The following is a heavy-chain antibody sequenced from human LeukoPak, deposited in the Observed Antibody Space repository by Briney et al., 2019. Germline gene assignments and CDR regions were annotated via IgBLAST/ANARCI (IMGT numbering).Heavy chain of an antibody. V-gene: IGHV3-48*03. Sequence: GGSLRLSCAASGFTFSSYEMNWVRQAPGKGLEWVSYISSSGSTIYYADSVKGRFTISRDNAKNTLYLQMNSLRAEDTAVYYCAQDGASIRFDNWGQGTLVSVSS. CDR3: AQDGASIRFDN. J-gene: IGHJ4*02. D-gene: IGHD3-16*01. CDR1: GFTFSSYE. CDR2: ISSSGSTI.